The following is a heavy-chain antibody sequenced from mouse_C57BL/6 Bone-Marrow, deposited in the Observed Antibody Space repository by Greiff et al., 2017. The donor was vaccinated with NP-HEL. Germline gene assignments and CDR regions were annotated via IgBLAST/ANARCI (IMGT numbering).Heavy chain of an antibody. D-gene: IGHD6-5*01. J-gene: IGHJ2*01. CDR2: ISYDGSN. V-gene: IGHV3-6*01. CDR3: ARDYAYYFDY. Sequence: EVQVVESGPGLVKPSPSLSLTCSVTGYSITSGYYWNWIRQFPGNKLEWMGYISYDGSNNYNPSLKNRISITRDTSKNQFFLKLNSVTTEDTATYYCARDYAYYFDYWGQGTTLTVSS. CDR1: GYSITSGYY.